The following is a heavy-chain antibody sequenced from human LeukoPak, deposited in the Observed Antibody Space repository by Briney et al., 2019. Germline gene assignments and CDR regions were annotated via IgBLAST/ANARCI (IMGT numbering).Heavy chain of an antibody. CDR1: GYGFTSYW. J-gene: IGHJ4*02. Sequence: GESLQISCKGSGYGFTSYWIGWVRPMPGKGLEWMGIIYPGDSDTRYSPSFQGQVTISADKSISTAYLQWSSLKASDTAMYYCARLPVAQLWTPVPYFDYWGQGTLVTVSP. CDR3: ARLPVAQLWTPVPYFDY. CDR2: IYPGDSDT. V-gene: IGHV5-51*01. D-gene: IGHD5-18*01.